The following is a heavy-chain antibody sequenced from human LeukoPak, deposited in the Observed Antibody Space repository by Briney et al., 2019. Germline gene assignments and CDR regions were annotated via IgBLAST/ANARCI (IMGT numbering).Heavy chain of an antibody. J-gene: IGHJ4*02. D-gene: IGHD5-18*01. CDR3: ARGLYVDTTMPILY. Sequence: PGGSLRLSCAASGFTFSSYAMSWVRQAPGKGLEWVSVIYSGGSTYYADSVRGRFTISRDKSKNTLYLQMNSLRVEDTAVYYCARGLYVDTTMPILYWGQGTLVTVSS. CDR1: GFTFSSYA. V-gene: IGHV3-53*01. CDR2: IYSGGST.